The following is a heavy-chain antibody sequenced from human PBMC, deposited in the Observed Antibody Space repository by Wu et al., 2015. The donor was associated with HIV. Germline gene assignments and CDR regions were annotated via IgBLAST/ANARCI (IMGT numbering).Heavy chain of an antibody. V-gene: IGHV1-2*02. CDR2: INPNSGGT. CDR1: GGTFTGYY. Sequence: QVQLVQSGAEVKKPGSSVKVSCRTSGGTFTGYYMHWVRQAPGQGLEWMGWINPNSGGTNYAQKFQGRVTMTRDTSISTAYMELSRLRSDDTAVYYCARDMGHEGRQWLVQPGAFDIWGQGDNGHRLF. CDR3: ARDMGHEGRQWLVQPGAFDI. D-gene: IGHD6-19*01. J-gene: IGHJ3*02.